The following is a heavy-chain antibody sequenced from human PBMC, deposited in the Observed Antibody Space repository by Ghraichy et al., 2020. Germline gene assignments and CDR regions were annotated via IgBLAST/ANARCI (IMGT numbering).Heavy chain of an antibody. CDR3: ARHRRKASISDLDY. CDR1: DGSISSYY. Sequence: SETLSLTCTVSDGSISSYYWSWVRQPPGKGLERIGCIYASGSTNYDPSLKSRVTISLDTSRNQFSLNLNSVTAADTAVYYCARHRRKASISDLDYWGLGTLVTVSS. CDR2: IYASGST. J-gene: IGHJ4*02. V-gene: IGHV4-4*09.